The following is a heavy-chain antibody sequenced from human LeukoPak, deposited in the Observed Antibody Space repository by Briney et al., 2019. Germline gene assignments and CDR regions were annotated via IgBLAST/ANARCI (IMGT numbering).Heavy chain of an antibody. V-gene: IGHV7-4-1*02. J-gene: IGHJ2*01. CDR1: GYTFTSYY. CDR3: ARDFPARDWFFDL. Sequence: ASVKVSCKASGYTFTSYYMHWVRQAPGQGLEYMGWINANTGNPTYAQGFTGRFVFSLDTSVSTAYLQISSLKAEDTAVYYCARDFPARDWFFDLWGRGTLVTVSS. CDR2: INANTGNP.